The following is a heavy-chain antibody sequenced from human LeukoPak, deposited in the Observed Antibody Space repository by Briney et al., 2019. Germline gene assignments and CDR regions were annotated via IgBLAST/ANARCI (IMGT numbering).Heavy chain of an antibody. Sequence: PSETLSLTCTVSGGSISGSSYYWGWIRQPPGKGLEWIGRIYYSGSTYYNPSLKSRVTISVDTSKNQFSLKLSSVTAADTAVYYCASYPSAYYYDSSGYYSNWGQGTLVTVSS. J-gene: IGHJ4*02. D-gene: IGHD3-22*01. CDR1: GGSISGSSYY. V-gene: IGHV4-39*01. CDR3: ASYPSAYYYDSSGYYSN. CDR2: IYYSGST.